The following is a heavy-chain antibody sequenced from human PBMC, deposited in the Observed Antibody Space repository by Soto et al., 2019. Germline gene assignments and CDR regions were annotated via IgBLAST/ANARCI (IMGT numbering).Heavy chain of an antibody. V-gene: IGHV3-33*01. CDR1: GFPFSTYG. J-gene: IGHJ3*02. CDR2: IVSDGSAK. D-gene: IGHD1-1*01. Sequence: QVQLVESGGGVVQPGRSLRLSCAASGFPFSTYGFHWVRQAPGKGLEWVAVIVSDGSAKYHADSVEGRFTISRDNSKDTLYMQMNSLRAEDTAVYYCARDDAFGNENGLDIWGQGTMVTVSS. CDR3: ARDDAFGNENGLDI.